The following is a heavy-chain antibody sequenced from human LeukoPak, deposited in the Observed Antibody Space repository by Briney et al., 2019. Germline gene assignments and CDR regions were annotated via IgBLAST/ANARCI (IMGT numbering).Heavy chain of an antibody. Sequence: GGSLRLSCAASGFAFSSYWMHWVRQAPGKGLVWVSHINTDGTTTTYADSVKGRFTISRVNAKNTLYLQMNSLSAEDTAVYYCARVGVYAYFDYWGQGTLVTVSS. CDR2: INTDGTTT. D-gene: IGHD2-8*01. J-gene: IGHJ4*02. CDR3: ARVGVYAYFDY. V-gene: IGHV3-74*01. CDR1: GFAFSSYW.